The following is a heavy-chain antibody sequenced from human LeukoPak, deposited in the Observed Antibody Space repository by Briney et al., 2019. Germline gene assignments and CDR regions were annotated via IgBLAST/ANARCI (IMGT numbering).Heavy chain of an antibody. J-gene: IGHJ3*02. Sequence: PSETLSLTCTVSGGSISSSSYYWGWIRQPPGKGLEWIGSIYYSGSTYYNPSLKSRVTISVDTSKNQFSLKLSSVTAADTAVYYCARTYSSSWTDALDIWGQGTMVTVSS. CDR3: ARTYSSSWTDALDI. CDR1: GGSISSSSYY. CDR2: IYYSGST. V-gene: IGHV4-39*01. D-gene: IGHD6-13*01.